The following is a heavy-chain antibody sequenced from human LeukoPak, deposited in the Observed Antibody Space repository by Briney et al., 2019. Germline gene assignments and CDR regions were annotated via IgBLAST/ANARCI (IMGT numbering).Heavy chain of an antibody. CDR2: IYYGGYT. D-gene: IGHD3-3*01. CDR1: GGSISSNNYY. Sequence: SETLSLTCTVSGGSISSNNYYWGWIRQPPGKGLEWIGSIYYGGYTYYNPSLKSRVTISVDTSKNQFSLKLSSVTAADTAIYYCQSRFLEWLLDYWSQGTLVTVSS. V-gene: IGHV4-39*01. CDR3: QSRFLEWLLDY. J-gene: IGHJ4*02.